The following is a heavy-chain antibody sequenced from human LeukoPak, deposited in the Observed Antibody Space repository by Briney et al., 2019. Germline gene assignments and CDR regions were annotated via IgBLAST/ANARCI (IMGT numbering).Heavy chain of an antibody. D-gene: IGHD3-9*01. Sequence: ASVNVSCKASGYTFTGYYMHWVRQAPGQGLEWMGWINPNNGGTGYAQKFQGRVTMTRDTSISTAYMDLSRLRSDDTAVYFCARGEGRRYFDWFFSWGQGTLVTVSS. CDR1: GYTFTGYY. CDR3: ARGEGRRYFDWFFS. CDR2: INPNNGGT. J-gene: IGHJ5*01. V-gene: IGHV1-2*02.